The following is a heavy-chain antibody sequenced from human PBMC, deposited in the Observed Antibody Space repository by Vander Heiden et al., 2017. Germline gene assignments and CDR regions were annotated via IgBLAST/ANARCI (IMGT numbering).Heavy chain of an antibody. CDR2: IDWDDDK. V-gene: IGHV2-70*01. CDR3: ERMETTVGKGGPLGPFDD. Sequence: RTSGMCVSWIRQPPGKALEWLALIDWDDDKYYSTSLKTRRTISKDTSKNQVVRTMTNMDTVETATYYCERMETTVGKGGPLGPFDDGGQGTMVTVYS. J-gene: IGHJ4*02. D-gene: IGHD4-17*01. CDR1: RTSGMC.